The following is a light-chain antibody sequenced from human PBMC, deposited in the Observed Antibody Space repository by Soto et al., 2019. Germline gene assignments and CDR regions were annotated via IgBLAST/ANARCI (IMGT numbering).Light chain of an antibody. Sequence: QSVLTQPPSASGAPGQRVTISCTGSSSNIGAGYDVHWYQQLPGTAPKLLIYGNSNRPSGVPDRLSGSKSGTSAFLAITGLQAEDEADYYCQSYDSSLSGSRVFGGGTKVTVL. J-gene: IGLJ2*01. CDR3: QSYDSSLSGSRV. CDR1: SSNIGAGYD. CDR2: GNS. V-gene: IGLV1-40*01.